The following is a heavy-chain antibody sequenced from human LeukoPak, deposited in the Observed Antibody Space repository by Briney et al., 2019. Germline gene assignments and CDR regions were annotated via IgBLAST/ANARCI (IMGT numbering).Heavy chain of an antibody. CDR1: GFTFSSYW. CDR3: ASEDYDSSGYLDY. J-gene: IGHJ4*02. V-gene: IGHV3-74*01. Sequence: GGSLRLSCAASGFTFSSYWMHWVRQAPGKGLVWVSRINSDGSSTSYADSVKGRFTISRDNAKNSLYLQMNSLRAEDTAVYYCASEDYDSSGYLDYWGQGTLVTVSS. D-gene: IGHD3-22*01. CDR2: INSDGSST.